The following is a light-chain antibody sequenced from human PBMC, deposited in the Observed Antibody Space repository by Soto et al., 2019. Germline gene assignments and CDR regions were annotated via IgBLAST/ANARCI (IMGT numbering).Light chain of an antibody. CDR3: QQYYITPPTT. V-gene: IGKV4-1*01. J-gene: IGKJ4*01. CDR1: QSVLYSSNNKNY. Sequence: DIVMTQSPDSLAVSLGERATINCKSSQSVLYSSNNKNYLAWYQQKPGQPPKLLIYWASTRESGVPDRFSGSGSGTDFTLTISSLQAEDFAVYYCQQYYITPPTTFGGGTKVEIK. CDR2: WAS.